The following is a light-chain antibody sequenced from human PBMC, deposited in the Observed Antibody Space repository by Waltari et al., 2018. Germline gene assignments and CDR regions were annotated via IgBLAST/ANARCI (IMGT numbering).Light chain of an antibody. V-gene: IGKV1-39*01. Sequence: MQITQSPSSLSASVVYTVTITCRASQNIDNYLNWYQQKSGNAPKLLIFAGSPLQTGVPSRFSGSGSGTDFTLTISDLQPEDFATYFCQQSYRSPWTFGLGTQVDIK. CDR2: AGS. J-gene: IGKJ1*01. CDR1: QNIDNY. CDR3: QQSYRSPWT.